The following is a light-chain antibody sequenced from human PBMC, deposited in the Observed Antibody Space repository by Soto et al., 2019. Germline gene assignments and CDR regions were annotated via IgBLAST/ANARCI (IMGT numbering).Light chain of an antibody. V-gene: IGKV3-15*01. CDR1: QRVSNS. CDR2: DTS. Sequence: TQSPATLSLSPGERVTLSCRATQRVSNSLAWYQQKSGQAPRLLIYDTSTRATGVPARFSGSRSGPEFTLTINSLQSEDFAIYYCQPYNNWPLTFGGGTKVESK. J-gene: IGKJ4*01. CDR3: QPYNNWPLT.